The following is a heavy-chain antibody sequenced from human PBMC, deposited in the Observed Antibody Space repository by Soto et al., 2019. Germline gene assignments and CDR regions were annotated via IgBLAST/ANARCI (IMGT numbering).Heavy chain of an antibody. D-gene: IGHD6-6*01. V-gene: IGHV3-21*01. CDR2: ISSSSSYI. J-gene: IGHJ5*02. CDR3: ARDRSSSNNWFDT. Sequence: PGGSLRLSCAASGFTFSSYSMNWVRQAPGKGLEWVSSISSSSSYIYYADSVKGRFTISRDNAKNSLYLQMNSLRAEDTAVYYCARDRSSSNNWFDTWGQGTLVTVSS. CDR1: GFTFSSYS.